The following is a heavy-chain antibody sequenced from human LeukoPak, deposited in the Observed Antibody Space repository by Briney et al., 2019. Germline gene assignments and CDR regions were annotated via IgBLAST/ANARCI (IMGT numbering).Heavy chain of an antibody. J-gene: IGHJ4*02. Sequence: ASVKVSCKASGYTFITYDINWVRQATGQGLEWMGWMSPNSGNTGYAQKFQGRVTMTRNTSISTAYMELSSLRSEDTAVYYCARDIVPAAAASGYWGQGTLVTVSS. D-gene: IGHD6-13*01. CDR1: GYTFITYD. CDR2: MSPNSGNT. CDR3: ARDIVPAAAASGY. V-gene: IGHV1-8*01.